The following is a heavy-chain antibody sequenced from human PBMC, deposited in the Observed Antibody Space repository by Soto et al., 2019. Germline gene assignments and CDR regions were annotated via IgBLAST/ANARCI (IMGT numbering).Heavy chain of an antibody. J-gene: IGHJ4*02. Sequence: SLRLSCAASGFTFSSYGMHWVRQAPGKGLEWVAVISYDGSNKYYADSVKGRSTISRDNSKNTLYLQMNSLKTEDTAVYYCTTHPKGPEGQYFDNWGLGTLVTVSS. CDR3: TTHPKGPEGQYFDN. CDR1: GFTFSSYG. D-gene: IGHD2-2*01. V-gene: IGHV3-30*03. CDR2: ISYDGSNK.